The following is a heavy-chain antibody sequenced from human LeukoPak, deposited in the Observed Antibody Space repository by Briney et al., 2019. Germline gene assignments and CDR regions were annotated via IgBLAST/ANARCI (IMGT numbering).Heavy chain of an antibody. J-gene: IGHJ4*02. CDR3: AKDNRLIVVVTAINFDY. V-gene: IGHV3-23*01. CDR1: GFTFSSYA. D-gene: IGHD2-21*02. Sequence: GGSLRLSCAASGFTFSSYAMSWVRQAPRKGLEWVSAISGSGRSTHYEDSLKGRFTISIDNSKNTLYLQMNSLSAEDTAVYYCAKDNRLIVVVTAINFDYWGQGTLVTVSS. CDR2: ISGSGRST.